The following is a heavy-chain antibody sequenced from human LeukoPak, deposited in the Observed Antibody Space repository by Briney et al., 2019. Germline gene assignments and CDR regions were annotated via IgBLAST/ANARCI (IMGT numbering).Heavy chain of an antibody. Sequence: GGSLRLSCAASGFTFSSYAMSWVRQAPGKGLEWVSAISGSGGSTYYADSVKGRFTISRDNSKNTLYLQMNSLRAEDTAVHYCATWVVDDIFSNYFDYWGQGTLVTVSS. CDR3: ATWVVDDIFSNYFDY. V-gene: IGHV3-23*01. D-gene: IGHD3-9*01. J-gene: IGHJ4*02. CDR1: GFTFSSYA. CDR2: ISGSGGST.